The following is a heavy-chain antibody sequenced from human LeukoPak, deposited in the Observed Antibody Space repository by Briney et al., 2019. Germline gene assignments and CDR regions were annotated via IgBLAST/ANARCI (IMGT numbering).Heavy chain of an antibody. J-gene: IGHJ5*02. V-gene: IGHV4-39*01. Sequence: SETLSLTCTVSVGSISIIIDYFGWIRQPPGNWLEWIRNIYYSGTTYYNPSLKSRVTISIDTSKNQFSLKLSSVTAADTAVYYCARRRGITPNWFDPWGQGTLVTVSS. CDR1: VGSISIIIDY. D-gene: IGHD3-10*01. CDR3: ARRRGITPNWFDP. CDR2: IYYSGTT.